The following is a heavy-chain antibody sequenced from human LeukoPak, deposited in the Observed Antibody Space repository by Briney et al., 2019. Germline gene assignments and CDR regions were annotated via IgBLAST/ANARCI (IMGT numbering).Heavy chain of an antibody. Sequence: PGGSLRLSCAASGFTLRSYAMNWVRQAPGKGLEWVSGISESGVGTNYADSVKGRFTISRDNAKNSLYLQMNSLRAEDTAVYYCARDRSSWFDPWGQGTLVTVSS. CDR1: GFTLRSYA. CDR2: ISESGVGT. D-gene: IGHD6-13*01. V-gene: IGHV3-23*01. CDR3: ARDRSSWFDP. J-gene: IGHJ5*02.